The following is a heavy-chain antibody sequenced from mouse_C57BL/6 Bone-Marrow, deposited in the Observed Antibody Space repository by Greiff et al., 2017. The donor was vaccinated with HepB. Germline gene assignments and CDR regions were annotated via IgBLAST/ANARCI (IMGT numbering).Heavy chain of an antibody. V-gene: IGHV1-42*01. CDR2: INPSTGGT. Sequence: EVQLQQSGPELVKPGASVKISCKASGYSFTGYYMNWVKQSPEKSLEWIGEINPSTGGTTYNQKFKAKATLTVDKSSSTAYMQLKSLTSEDSAVYYCARGYYGSSYVWFAYWGQGTLVTVSA. CDR1: GYSFTGYY. D-gene: IGHD1-1*01. CDR3: ARGYYGSSYVWFAY. J-gene: IGHJ3*01.